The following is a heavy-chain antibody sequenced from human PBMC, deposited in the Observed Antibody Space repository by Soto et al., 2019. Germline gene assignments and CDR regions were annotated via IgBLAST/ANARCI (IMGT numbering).Heavy chain of an antibody. CDR1: GFTFSDHY. Sequence: GGSLRLSCAASGFTFSDHYMDWVRQAPGKGLEWVGRTRNKANSYTTEYAASVKGRFTISRDDSKNSLYLQMNSLKTEDTAVYYCARSGIAAAGSYYYDSSGYWNYYYYYGMDVWGQGTTVTVSS. CDR2: TRNKANSYTT. CDR3: ARSGIAAAGSYYYDSSGYWNYYYYYGMDV. V-gene: IGHV3-72*01. D-gene: IGHD3-22*01. J-gene: IGHJ6*02.